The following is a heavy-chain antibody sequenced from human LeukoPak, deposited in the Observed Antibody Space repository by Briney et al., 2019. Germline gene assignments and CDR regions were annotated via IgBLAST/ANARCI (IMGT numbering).Heavy chain of an antibody. Sequence: GGSLRLTCSASGLTLSIYAMGWVRPAPGKGLQWVAGISGSGRDTYSAESVKGRFTISRDNVNNTVSLQMNSLRVEDTATYYCVKEYTGSFYNFENWFDPWGQGTVVTVSP. CDR2: ISGSGRDT. CDR1: GLTLSIYA. J-gene: IGHJ5*02. D-gene: IGHD3-10*01. CDR3: VKEYTGSFYNFENWFDP. V-gene: IGHV3-23*01.